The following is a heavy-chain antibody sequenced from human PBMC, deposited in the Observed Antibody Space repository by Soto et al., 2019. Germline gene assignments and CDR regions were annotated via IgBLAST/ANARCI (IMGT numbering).Heavy chain of an antibody. J-gene: IGHJ4*02. CDR2: IYYSGST. Sequence: QVQLQELGTGLVKPAETLSLTCTVSAGSISSYYWSWIRQPPGKGLEWIGYIYYSGSTNYNPSLKSRVTISVGTSTNQFSLKLSSVTAADTAVYDCARRYGSSFHFWGQGTLVTVSS. CDR3: ARRYGSSFHF. CDR1: AGSISSYY. V-gene: IGHV4-59*08. D-gene: IGHD2-15*01.